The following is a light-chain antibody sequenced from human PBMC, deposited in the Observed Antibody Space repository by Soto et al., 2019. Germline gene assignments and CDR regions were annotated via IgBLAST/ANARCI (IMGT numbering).Light chain of an antibody. V-gene: IGKV3-20*01. J-gene: IGKJ2*01. CDR3: QQFSNSLYT. CDR1: QSVSSSY. CDR2: ETS. Sequence: IVLTQSPGTLSLSPGERATLSCRASQSVSSSYLAWYQQKPGQAPRLLIYETSSRATGIPDRFTGSGSGTDFTLTISRLEPEDFAVYYCQQFSNSLYTFGQGTKLEIK.